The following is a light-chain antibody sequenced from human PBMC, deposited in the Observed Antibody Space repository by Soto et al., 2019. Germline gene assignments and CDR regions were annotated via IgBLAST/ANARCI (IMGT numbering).Light chain of an antibody. CDR1: EDINNY. V-gene: IGKV1-33*01. CDR3: QQANSFPPT. Sequence: DIPLTQSPSTLSASVGDRVTITCQASEDINNYLNWYQQKPGKAPKLLIYDASDLETGVPSRFSGSGSGTDFTLTISSLQPEDFATYYCQQANSFPPTFGGGTKVEIK. CDR2: DAS. J-gene: IGKJ4*01.